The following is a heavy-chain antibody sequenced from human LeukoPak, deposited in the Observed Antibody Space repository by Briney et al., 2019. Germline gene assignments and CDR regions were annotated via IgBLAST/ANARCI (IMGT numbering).Heavy chain of an antibody. J-gene: IGHJ5*02. Sequence: ASVKVSCKASGYTFTSYGSSWVRQAPGQGLEWMGWISAYNGNTNYAQKLQGRVTMTTDTSTSTAYMELRSLRSDDTAVYYCARLDRGVRVLPTGVLWFDPWGQGTLVTVSS. D-gene: IGHD3-10*01. CDR2: ISAYNGNT. CDR3: ARLDRGVRVLPTGVLWFDP. CDR1: GYTFTSYG. V-gene: IGHV1-18*01.